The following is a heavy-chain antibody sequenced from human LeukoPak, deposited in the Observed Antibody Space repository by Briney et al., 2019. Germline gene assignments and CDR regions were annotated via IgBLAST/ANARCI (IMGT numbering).Heavy chain of an antibody. CDR1: GGSISSSS. J-gene: IGHJ6*04. Sequence: ETLSLTCTVSGGSISSSSYYWGWIRQPPGKGLEWVSSISSSSSYIYYADSVKGRFTISRDNAKNSLYLQMNSLRAEDTAVYYCARGRILWFGELSSHYGMDVWGKGTTVTVSS. V-gene: IGHV3-21*01. CDR2: ISSSSSYI. CDR3: ARGRILWFGELSSHYGMDV. D-gene: IGHD3-10*01.